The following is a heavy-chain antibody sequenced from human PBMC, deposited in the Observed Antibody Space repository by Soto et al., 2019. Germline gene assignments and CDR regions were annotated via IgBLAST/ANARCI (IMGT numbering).Heavy chain of an antibody. V-gene: IGHV4-59*01. CDR2: IYYSGST. Sequence: QVQLQESGPGLVKPSETLSLTCTVSGDSMTSWYWSWIRQPPGKSLEWLGYIYYSGSTYYNPSFGTRVTISVDTSKNQFSLKLNFVSAADTAVYYCARTTYEDDAFEVWGQGTMVTVSS. D-gene: IGHD5-12*01. CDR1: GDSMTSWY. J-gene: IGHJ3*01. CDR3: ARTTYEDDAFEV.